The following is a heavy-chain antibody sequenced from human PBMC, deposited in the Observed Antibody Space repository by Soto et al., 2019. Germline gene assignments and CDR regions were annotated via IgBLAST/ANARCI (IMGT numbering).Heavy chain of an antibody. CDR1: GGTFSSYA. CDR2: IIPIFGTA. J-gene: IGHJ4*02. D-gene: IGHD2-21*02. V-gene: IGHV1-69*12. CDR3: ASNHRVCGGDCYHDY. Sequence: QVQLVQSGAEVKKPGSSVKVSCKASGGTFSSYAISWVRQAPGQGLEWMGGIIPIFGTANYAQKFQGRVTIAADPSLXTAYMELGSLRSEDTAVYYCASNHRVCGGDCYHDYWGQGTLVTVSS.